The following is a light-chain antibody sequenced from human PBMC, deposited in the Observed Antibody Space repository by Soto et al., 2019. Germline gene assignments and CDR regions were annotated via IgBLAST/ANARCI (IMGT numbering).Light chain of an antibody. CDR3: HQYNIYSVT. CDR2: QSS. J-gene: IGKJ1*01. Sequence: DIQMTQSPSTLSASVGDRVTITRRASQSISSWLAWYQQKPGKAPKLLIYQSSSLERGVPSRLSGSGSGTEFTLNISSLQADDFASYYCHQYNIYSVTFGQGTKVEFK. CDR1: QSISSW. V-gene: IGKV1-5*03.